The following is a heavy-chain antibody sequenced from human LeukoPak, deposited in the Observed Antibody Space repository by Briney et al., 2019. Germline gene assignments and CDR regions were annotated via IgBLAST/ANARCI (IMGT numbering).Heavy chain of an antibody. CDR1: GFTFSSYA. Sequence: QPGGSLRLSCTASGFTFSSYAMHWVRQAPGKGLEWVAVISYDGSNKYYADSVKGRFTISRDNSKNTLYLQMNSLRAEDTAVYYCARVGSGWTNVDYWGQGTLVTVSS. CDR2: ISYDGSNK. CDR3: ARVGSGWTNVDY. V-gene: IGHV3-30*04. D-gene: IGHD6-19*01. J-gene: IGHJ4*02.